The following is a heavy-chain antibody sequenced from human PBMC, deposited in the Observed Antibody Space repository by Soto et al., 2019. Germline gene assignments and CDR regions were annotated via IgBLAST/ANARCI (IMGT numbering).Heavy chain of an antibody. V-gene: IGHV4-59*01. CDR2: IYYSGST. Sequence: SETLSLTCTASGDSISGYYWSWIRQPPGKGLEWIGYIYYSGSTDYNPSLKSRVTISVDTSKNQFSLRLSSVTAADTAVYYCARKIAAVGSYYYYMDVWGKGTTVTVSS. CDR3: ARKIAAVGSYYYYMDV. D-gene: IGHD6-13*01. J-gene: IGHJ6*03. CDR1: GDSISGYY.